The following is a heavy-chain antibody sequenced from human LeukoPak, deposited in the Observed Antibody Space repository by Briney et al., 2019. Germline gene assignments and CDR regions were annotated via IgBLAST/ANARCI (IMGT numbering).Heavy chain of an antibody. CDR3: ARQTGGTSSIAD. J-gene: IGHJ4*02. D-gene: IGHD6-6*01. Sequence: SETLSLTCSVSGDSISSTNYFWGWIRQPPGEGLEWIGSIYYGGTTYYNPSLKSRVTISVDTSKNQFSLKLTSVTAADTAVYYCARQTGGTSSIADWGQGTLVTVSS. CDR2: IYYGGTT. V-gene: IGHV4-39*01. CDR1: GDSISSTNYF.